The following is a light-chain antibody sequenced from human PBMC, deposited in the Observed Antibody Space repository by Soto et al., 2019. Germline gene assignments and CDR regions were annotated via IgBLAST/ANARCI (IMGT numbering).Light chain of an antibody. V-gene: IGKV1-12*01. CDR2: AAS. CDR1: QGIGTW. CDR3: QQYKNWPL. J-gene: IGKJ5*01. Sequence: IQMTQSPSSVSASVGDRVTITCRASQGIGTWLAWYQQKPGKGPNLLIYAASSLESGVHSRFSGSGSGTEFTLTISSLQSEDFAVYYCQQYKNWPLFGQGTRLEIK.